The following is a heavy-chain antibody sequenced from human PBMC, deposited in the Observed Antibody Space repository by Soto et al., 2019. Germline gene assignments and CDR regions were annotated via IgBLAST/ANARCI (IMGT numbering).Heavy chain of an antibody. D-gene: IGHD6-19*01. V-gene: IGHV3-13*01. CDR3: AKYGPYSSDILYYYGMDV. J-gene: IGHJ6*02. CDR1: GFTFSSYD. CDR2: IGTAGDT. Sequence: PGGSLRLSCAASGFTFSSYDMHWVRQATGKGLEWVSAIGTAGDTYYPGSVKGRFTISRENSKNTLYLQMSSLRAEDTAIYYCAKYGPYSSDILYYYGMDVWGQGTTVTVSS.